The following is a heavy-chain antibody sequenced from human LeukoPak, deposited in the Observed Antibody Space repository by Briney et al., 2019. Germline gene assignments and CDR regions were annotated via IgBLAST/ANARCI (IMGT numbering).Heavy chain of an antibody. CDR1: GFTFSSYA. CDR3: ARDVQYPNLFAP. Sequence: GGSLRLSCAASGFTFSSYAMSWLRQAPGKGLEWVSAISGSGGSTYYADSVKGRFTIYRDNSKNTLYLQMNSLRAEDTAVYYCARDVQYPNLFAPWGQGTLVTVSS. V-gene: IGHV3-23*01. J-gene: IGHJ5*02. D-gene: IGHD4-11*01. CDR2: ISGSGGST.